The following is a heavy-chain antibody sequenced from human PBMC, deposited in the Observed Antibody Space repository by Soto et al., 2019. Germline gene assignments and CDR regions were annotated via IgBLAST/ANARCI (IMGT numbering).Heavy chain of an antibody. CDR2: VHHSWGS. CDR3: ARQGFGPLHGLVDV. V-gene: IGHV4-59*08. Sequence: QVQLQESGPGLVKPWETLSLSCTVSGGSISSYYWSWIRLPPGKPMEWIGYVHHSWGSSYNPSLQIRVAISLATSKSQFSLELTSVTAADTAVYYCARQGFGPLHGLVDVWGQGTTVIVSS. J-gene: IGHJ6*02. CDR1: GGSISSYY. D-gene: IGHD3-10*01.